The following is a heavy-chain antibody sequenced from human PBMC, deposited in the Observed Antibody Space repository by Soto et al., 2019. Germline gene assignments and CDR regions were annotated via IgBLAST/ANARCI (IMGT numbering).Heavy chain of an antibody. CDR3: AKDRRPHGYCSGGSCYNGFTY. CDR2: ISFDGSNK. J-gene: IGHJ4*02. V-gene: IGHV3-30*18. D-gene: IGHD2-15*01. CDR1: GFTFSSYG. Sequence: LRLSCAASGFTFSSYGMHWVRQAPGKGLEWVAVISFDGSNKYYADSVKGRFTISRDKSKNRLYLQMNSLRAEDTAVYYCAKDRRPHGYCSGGSCYNGFTYWGQGPLVAVSS.